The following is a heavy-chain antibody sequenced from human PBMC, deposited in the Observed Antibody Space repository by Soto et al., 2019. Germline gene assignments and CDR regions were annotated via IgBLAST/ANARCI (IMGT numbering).Heavy chain of an antibody. V-gene: IGHV1-18*01. CDR1: GYRFIDYG. CDR3: AREGYYSGSGTYSPPRSYGMDA. Sequence: QVRLEQSGAEVKQPGASVKVSCKASGYRFIDYGITWVRQAPGQGLEWMGWISDYNGNTHYGKKFQGRVTMTTDTSTRTAYMELNSLRSDDPAVYFCAREGYYSGSGTYSPPRSYGMDAWGQGTTVTVSS. D-gene: IGHD3-10*01. J-gene: IGHJ6*02. CDR2: ISDYNGNT.